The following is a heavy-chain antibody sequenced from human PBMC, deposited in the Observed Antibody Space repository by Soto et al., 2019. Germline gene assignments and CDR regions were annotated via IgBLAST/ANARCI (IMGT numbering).Heavy chain of an antibody. CDR3: AAPYDFWSGYYRNDY. D-gene: IGHD3-3*01. CDR1: GFTFSSYS. CDR2: ISSSSSYI. Sequence: GSLRLSCAASGFTFSSYSMNWVRQAPGKGLEWVSSISSSSSYIYYADSVKGRFTISRDNAKNSLYLQMNSLRAEDTAVYYCAAPYDFWSGYYRNDYWGQGTLVTVSS. J-gene: IGHJ4*02. V-gene: IGHV3-21*01.